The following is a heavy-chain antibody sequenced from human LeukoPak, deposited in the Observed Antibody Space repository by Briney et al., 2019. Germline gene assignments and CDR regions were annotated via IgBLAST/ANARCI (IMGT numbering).Heavy chain of an antibody. Sequence: PGGSLRLSCAASGFTFSSYAMSWVRQAPGKGLEWVSAISGSGGSTYYADSVKGRFTISRDNSKNTLYLQMNSLRAGDTAVYYCARDPGYNYGYDYWGQGTLVTVSS. CDR3: ARDPGYNYGYDY. CDR1: GFTFSSYA. CDR2: ISGSGGST. V-gene: IGHV3-23*01. D-gene: IGHD5-18*01. J-gene: IGHJ4*02.